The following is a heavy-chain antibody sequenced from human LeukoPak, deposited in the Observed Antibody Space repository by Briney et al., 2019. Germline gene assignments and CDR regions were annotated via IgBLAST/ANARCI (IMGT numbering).Heavy chain of an antibody. CDR2: ISSSGSTI. Sequence: GGSLRLSCAASGFTFSNYWMHWVRQAPGKGLEWVSYISSSGSTIYYADSVKGRFTISRDNAKNSLYLQMNSLRAEDTAVYYCASSVGATPWRYYYYMDVWGKGTTITVSS. CDR1: GFTFSNYW. D-gene: IGHD1-26*01. V-gene: IGHV3-48*04. J-gene: IGHJ6*03. CDR3: ASSVGATPWRYYYYMDV.